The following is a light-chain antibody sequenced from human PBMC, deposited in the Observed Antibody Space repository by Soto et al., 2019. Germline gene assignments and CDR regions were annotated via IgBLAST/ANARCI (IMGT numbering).Light chain of an antibody. CDR1: QSVTGSY. J-gene: IGKJ1*01. Sequence: EIVLTQSPGTLSLSPGDRATLSCRASQSVTGSYLAWYQHKPGQAPSLLIYGASSRATGIPNRFSGSGSGTDFTLTISGLEPEDFAVYSCQQYGTSPRSFGQGTKVEIK. V-gene: IGKV3-20*01. CDR2: GAS. CDR3: QQYGTSPRS.